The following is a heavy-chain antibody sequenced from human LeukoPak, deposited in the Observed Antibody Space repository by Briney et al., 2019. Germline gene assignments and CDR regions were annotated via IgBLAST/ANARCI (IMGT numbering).Heavy chain of an antibody. CDR2: INHSGST. D-gene: IGHD6-19*01. J-gene: IGHJ4*02. CDR1: GGSFSGYY. Sequence: SETLSLTCAVYGGSFSGYYWSWIRQPPGKGLEWIGEINHSGSTNYNPSLKSRVTISVDTSKNQFSLELSSVTAADTAVYYCARGGSGITVSLFASWGQGTLVTVSS. CDR3: ARGGSGITVSLFAS. V-gene: IGHV4-34*01.